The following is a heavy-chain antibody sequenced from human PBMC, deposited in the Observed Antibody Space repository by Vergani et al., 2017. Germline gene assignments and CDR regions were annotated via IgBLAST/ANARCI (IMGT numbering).Heavy chain of an antibody. V-gene: IGHV3-30-3*01. D-gene: IGHD3-22*01. CDR2: ISYDGSNK. J-gene: IGHJ3*02. Sequence: QVQLVESGGGVVQPGRSLRLSCAASGFTFSSYAMHWVRQAPGKGLEWVAVISYDGSNKYYADSVKGLFTISRDNSTNTLYLQMNSLRAEDTAVYYCARDRYYDSSGAFDIWGQGTMVTVSS. CDR3: ARDRYYDSSGAFDI. CDR1: GFTFSSYA.